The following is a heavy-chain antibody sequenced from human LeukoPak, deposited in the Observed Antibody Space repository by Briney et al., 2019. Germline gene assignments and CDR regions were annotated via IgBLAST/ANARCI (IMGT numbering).Heavy chain of an antibody. CDR3: AEEGMAFDY. D-gene: IGHD5-24*01. CDR1: GFTFNEYG. Sequence: GGSLRPSCVVSGFTFNEYGMHWVRQAPGKGLEGGAFIQGDTLKEWYADSVKGRFTISRDSSKNTVFLQMNSLRTEDAAVYYCAEEGMAFDYWGQGTLVTVSS. CDR2: IQGDTLKE. V-gene: IGHV3-30*02. J-gene: IGHJ4*02.